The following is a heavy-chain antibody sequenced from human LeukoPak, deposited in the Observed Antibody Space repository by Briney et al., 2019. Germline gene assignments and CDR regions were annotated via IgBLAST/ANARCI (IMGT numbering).Heavy chain of an antibody. J-gene: IGHJ4*02. CDR3: ARRSEYSTSSGVNY. D-gene: IGHD6-6*01. CDR2: INQSASI. V-gene: IGHV4-34*01. Sequence: SETLSLTCAGQGGSFNGYYCNWIRQAPGKGLEWIGEINQSASINYNPSLKSRVTMSVDRSKNQCSLNLISLTAADTAIYYYARRSEYSTSSGVNYWGQGTLVTVSS. CDR1: GGSFNGYY.